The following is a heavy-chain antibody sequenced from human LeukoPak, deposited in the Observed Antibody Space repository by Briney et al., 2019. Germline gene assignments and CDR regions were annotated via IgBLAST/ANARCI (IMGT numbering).Heavy chain of an antibody. CDR2: ISSSSSTI. CDR3: ARVGVVNYYDSSGHNWLHP. J-gene: IGHJ5*02. Sequence: GGSLRLSCAASGFTFSRYSMNWVRQAPGKGLEWVSYISSSSSTIYYADSVKGRFTISRDNAKNPLYLQMNSLRAEDTAVYYCARVGVVNYYDSSGHNWLHPWGQGTLVTVSS. V-gene: IGHV3-48*04. CDR1: GFTFSRYS. D-gene: IGHD3-22*01.